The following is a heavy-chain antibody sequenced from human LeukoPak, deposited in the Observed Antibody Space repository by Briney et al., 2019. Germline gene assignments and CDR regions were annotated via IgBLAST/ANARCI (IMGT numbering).Heavy chain of an antibody. CDR2: INPNSGGT. V-gene: IGHV1-2*02. Sequence: ASVKVSCKASGYTFTGYYMHWVRQAPGQGLEWMGWINPNSGGTNYAQKFQGRVTITADESTSTAYMELSSLRSEDTAVYYCARGYCSSTSCLTYYYYYYMDVWGKGTTVTVSS. CDR1: GYTFTGYY. D-gene: IGHD2-2*01. J-gene: IGHJ6*03. CDR3: ARGYCSSTSCLTYYYYYYMDV.